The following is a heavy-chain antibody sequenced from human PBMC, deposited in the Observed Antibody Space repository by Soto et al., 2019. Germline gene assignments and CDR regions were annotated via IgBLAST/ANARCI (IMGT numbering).Heavy chain of an antibody. D-gene: IGHD5-12*01. CDR3: ASWGFIVATNSHFDL. J-gene: IGHJ2*01. CDR1: GFTFSSYW. CDR2: IKQDGNEE. V-gene: IGHV3-7*01. Sequence: EAQLVESGGGLVQPGGSLRLSCAASGFTFSSYWMSWVRQAPGKGLEGVANIKQDGNEESYVDSVKGRFTISRDNTKNSLFLPMNSLRAEYTAVYYCASWGFIVATNSHFDLWGRGTLVTVSS.